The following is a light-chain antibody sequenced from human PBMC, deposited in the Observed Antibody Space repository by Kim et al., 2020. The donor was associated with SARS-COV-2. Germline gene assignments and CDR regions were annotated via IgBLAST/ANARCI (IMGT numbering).Light chain of an antibody. J-gene: IGKJ2*01. V-gene: IGKV2-28*01. CDR1: QSLLYSNGYNY. CDR2: WGS. Sequence: DTVMTQSPLSLSVTPGEPASISCRSSQSLLYSNGYNYLDWYVQRSGQSPQLLIFWGSSRASGVPERFSGSGSGTDFTLRISRVEAEDVGIYYCMQALPVPPYTFGQGTKLEIK. CDR3: MQALPVPPYT.